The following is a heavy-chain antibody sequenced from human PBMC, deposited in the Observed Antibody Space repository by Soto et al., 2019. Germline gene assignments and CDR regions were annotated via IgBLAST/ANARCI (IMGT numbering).Heavy chain of an antibody. J-gene: IGHJ4*02. D-gene: IGHD3-10*01. V-gene: IGHV4-34*01. CDR2: INHSGST. CDR3: ASGYGRTFDY. Sequence: QVQLQQWGAGLLKPSETLSLTCAVYGGSFSGYYWSWIRQPPGKGLEWIGEINHSGSTNYNPSLTTXAXRXLHTAKYQFSLKLSSVTAAATAVSYCASGYGRTFDYWGQGTLVTVSS. CDR1: GGSFSGYY.